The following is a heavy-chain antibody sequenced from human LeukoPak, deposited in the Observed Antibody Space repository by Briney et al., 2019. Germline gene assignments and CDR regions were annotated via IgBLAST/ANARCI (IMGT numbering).Heavy chain of an antibody. J-gene: IGHJ4*02. D-gene: IGHD6-13*01. Sequence: PSETLSLTCTIYGGSFSGYYWSWIRQPPGKGLEWIGEINHSGSTNYNPSLKSRVTISGDTSKSQFSLKLSSVTAADTAVYYCARGSQQLVPWWGQGTLVTVSS. V-gene: IGHV4-34*01. CDR2: INHSGST. CDR3: ARGSQQLVPW. CDR1: GGSFSGYY.